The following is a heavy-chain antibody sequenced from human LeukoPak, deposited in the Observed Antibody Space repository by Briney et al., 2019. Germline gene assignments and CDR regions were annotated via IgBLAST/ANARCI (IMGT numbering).Heavy chain of an antibody. Sequence: SGPTLVNPTQTLTLTCTFSGFSLSTSGVRVGWIRQPPGKALEWRALIYWDDDKRYSPSLKSRLTITKDTSKNQVVLTMTNMDPVDTATYYCADSRTRYSSSWAHWFDPWGQGTLVTVSS. V-gene: IGHV2-5*02. D-gene: IGHD6-13*01. CDR3: ADSRTRYSSSWAHWFDP. CDR1: GFSLSTSGVR. J-gene: IGHJ5*02. CDR2: IYWDDDK.